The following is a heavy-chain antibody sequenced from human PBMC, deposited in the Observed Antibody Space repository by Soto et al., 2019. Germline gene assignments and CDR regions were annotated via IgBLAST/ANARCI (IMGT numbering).Heavy chain of an antibody. CDR1: GYTLTELS. CDR2: FDPEDGET. J-gene: IGHJ3*02. V-gene: IGHV1-24*01. CDR3: ATADIVVVVAAPDAFDI. Sequence: ASVKVSCKVSGYTLTELSMHWVRQAPGKGLEWMGGFDPEDGETIYAQKFQGRVTMTEDTSTDTAYMELSSLRSEDTAVYYCATADIVVVVAAPDAFDIWGQGTMVTVSS. D-gene: IGHD2-15*01.